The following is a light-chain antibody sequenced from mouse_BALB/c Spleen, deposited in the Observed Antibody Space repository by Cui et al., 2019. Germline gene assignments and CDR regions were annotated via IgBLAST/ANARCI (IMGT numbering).Light chain of an antibody. CDR3: VQYAQFPYT. V-gene: IGKV14-100*01. CDR2: HGT. CDR1: QGISSN. Sequence: DILMTQSPSSMSVSLGDTVSITCHASQGISSNIGWLQQKPGKAFKGLIYHGTNLEDGVPSRFSGSGSGADYSLTISSLESEDFAGYYCVQYAQFPYTFGGGTKLEIK. J-gene: IGKJ2*01.